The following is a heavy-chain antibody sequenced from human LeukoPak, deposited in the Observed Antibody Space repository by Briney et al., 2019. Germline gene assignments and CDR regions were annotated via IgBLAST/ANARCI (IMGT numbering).Heavy chain of an antibody. Sequence: GGSLRLSCAASGFTFSSYGMHWVRQAPGKGLEWVAFIRYDGSNKYYADSVKGRFTISRDNSENTLYLQMNSLRAEDTAVYYCASPPAVTTHYWGQGTLVTVSS. V-gene: IGHV3-30*02. J-gene: IGHJ4*02. CDR3: ASPPAVTTHY. CDR1: GFTFSSYG. CDR2: IRYDGSNK. D-gene: IGHD4-17*01.